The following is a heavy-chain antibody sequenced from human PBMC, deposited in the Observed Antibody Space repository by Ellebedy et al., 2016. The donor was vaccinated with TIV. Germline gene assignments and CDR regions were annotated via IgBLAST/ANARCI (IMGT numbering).Heavy chain of an antibody. V-gene: IGHV1-46*01. CDR3: ASVPSAGADF. CDR1: GYTFTKYY. J-gene: IGHJ5*01. CDR2: LDVRVGST. D-gene: IGHD4-17*01. Sequence: ASVKVSCKASGYTFTKYYFHWIRQAPGQGLEWMGVLDVRVGSTVYAQRVQGRVTMTRDTSTRTVYMELTSLISDDTAVYYCASVPSAGADFWGQGTLVTVSS.